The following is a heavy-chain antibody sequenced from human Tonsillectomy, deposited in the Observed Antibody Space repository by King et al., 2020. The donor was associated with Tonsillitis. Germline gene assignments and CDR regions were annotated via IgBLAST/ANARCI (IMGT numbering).Heavy chain of an antibody. J-gene: IGHJ4*02. V-gene: IGHV3-30*04. Sequence: VQLVESGGGVVQPGRSLRLSCAASGFTFSSYAMHWVRQAPGKGLEWVAVISYDGSNKYYADSVKGRFTISRDNSKNTLYLQMNRLRAEDTAVYYCARDLAGSPDFDYWGQGTLVTVSS. CDR3: ARDLAGSPDFDY. CDR2: ISYDGSNK. CDR1: GFTFSSYA.